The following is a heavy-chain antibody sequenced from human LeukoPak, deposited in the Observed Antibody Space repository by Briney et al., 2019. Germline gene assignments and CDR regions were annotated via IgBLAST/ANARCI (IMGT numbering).Heavy chain of an antibody. D-gene: IGHD5-18*01. V-gene: IGHV1-2*02. J-gene: IGHJ4*02. CDR3: ARDKGYSYGFDY. CDR2: INPNSGGT. CDR1: GYTFTGYY. Sequence: ASVKVSCMASGYTFTGYYMHWVRQAPGQGLEWMGWINPNSGGTNYAQKFQGRVTMTRDTSISTAYMELSRLRSDDTAVYYCARDKGYSYGFDYWGQGTLVTVSS.